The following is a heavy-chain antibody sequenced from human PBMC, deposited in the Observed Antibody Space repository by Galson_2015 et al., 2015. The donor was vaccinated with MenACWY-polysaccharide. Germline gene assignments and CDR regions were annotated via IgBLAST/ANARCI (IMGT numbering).Heavy chain of an antibody. J-gene: IGHJ5*02. CDR3: ARGGRAVSNRNWFDP. Sequence: TLSLTCAVYGGSFSAYYWIWIRQHPGKGLEWIASTSYDGGTYYNPSLKSRVTISVDTPKNQFSLWLNSVTAADTAVYYCARGGRAVSNRNWFDPWGQGTLVTVSS. CDR1: GGSFSAYY. V-gene: IGHV4-31*11. CDR2: TSYDGGT. D-gene: IGHD3-16*01.